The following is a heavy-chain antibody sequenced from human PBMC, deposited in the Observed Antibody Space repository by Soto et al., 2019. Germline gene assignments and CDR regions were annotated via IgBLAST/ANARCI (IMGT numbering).Heavy chain of an antibody. J-gene: IGHJ4*02. CDR3: ARGPRSEQQLADFDY. D-gene: IGHD6-13*01. V-gene: IGHV3-21*01. CDR2: ISSSSSYI. Sequence: PGGSLILSCAASGFTFSSYSMNWVRQAPGKGLEWVSSISSSSSYIYYADSVKGRFTISRDNAKNSLYLQMNSLRAEDTAVYYCARGPRSEQQLADFDYWGQGTLVTVSS. CDR1: GFTFSSYS.